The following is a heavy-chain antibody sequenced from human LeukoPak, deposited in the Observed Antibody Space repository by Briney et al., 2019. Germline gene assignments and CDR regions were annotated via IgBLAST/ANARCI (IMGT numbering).Heavy chain of an antibody. Sequence: GGSLRLSCAASGFTFSSYAMSWVRQAPGKGLEWVSAISGSGGSTYYADSVKGRFTISRDNAKNSLYLQMNSLRAEDTAVYYCAREIAVVPAAKIYYYYYMDVWGKGTTVTVSS. J-gene: IGHJ6*03. V-gene: IGHV3-23*01. CDR3: AREIAVVPAAKIYYYYYMDV. CDR2: ISGSGGST. D-gene: IGHD2-2*01. CDR1: GFTFSSYA.